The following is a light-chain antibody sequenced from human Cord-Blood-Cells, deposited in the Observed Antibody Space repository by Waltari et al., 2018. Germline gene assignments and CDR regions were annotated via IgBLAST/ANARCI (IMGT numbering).Light chain of an antibody. V-gene: IGLV3-25*03. CDR3: QSADSSGTWV. J-gene: IGLJ3*02. Sequence: SYALTQPPSVSVSPGQTARITCSGYALPNQYAYWYQQKPGQAPVLVIYKDSERPSGIPERCSGSSSGKTVTLTISGVQAEDEADYYCQSADSSGTWVFGGGTKLTVL. CDR1: ALPNQY. CDR2: KDS.